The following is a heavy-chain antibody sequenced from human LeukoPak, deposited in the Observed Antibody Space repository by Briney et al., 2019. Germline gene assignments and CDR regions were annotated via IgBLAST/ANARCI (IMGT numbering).Heavy chain of an antibody. J-gene: IGHJ4*02. CDR1: GLTFSGSA. V-gene: IGHV3-73*01. CDR3: TRHDNYYDISGPSH. Sequence: HPGGSLRLSCAASGLTFSGSAMHWVRQASGKGLEWVGRIRSKPNSYATAYAASVKGRYTISRDDSKNTAFLQMRSLKAEDTAVYNCTRHDNYYDISGPSHWGQGTLVTVSS. CDR2: IRSKPNSYAT. D-gene: IGHD3-22*01.